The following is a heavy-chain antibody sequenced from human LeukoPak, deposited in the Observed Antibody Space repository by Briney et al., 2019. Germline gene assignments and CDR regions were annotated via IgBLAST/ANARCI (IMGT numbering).Heavy chain of an antibody. D-gene: IGHD2-15*01. CDR3: AREARNCSGGSCYSRYFDY. Sequence: GGSLRLSCAASGFTFSSYWMHWVRQAPGKGLVWVSRINTDGNSTNYADSVKGRFTISRDNAKNTLYLQMNSLRADDTAVYYCAREARNCSGGSCYSRYFDYWGQGTLVTVSS. J-gene: IGHJ4*02. CDR1: GFTFSSYW. CDR2: INTDGNST. V-gene: IGHV3-74*01.